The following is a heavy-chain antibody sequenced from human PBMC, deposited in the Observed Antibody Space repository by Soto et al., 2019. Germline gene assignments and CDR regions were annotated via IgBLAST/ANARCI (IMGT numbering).Heavy chain of an antibody. J-gene: IGHJ4*02. D-gene: IGHD3-22*01. CDR2: ITGGGGGT. Sequence: EVQLLESGGGLVQPGGSLRLSCAASGFTFSSYAMSWVRQAPGKGLEWVSAITGGGGGTYYANSVKGRFTISRDNSKHSLYLQLNSLRAEDTAVYYCANDSSGDYYDCGGYCGHRDDYWGQGTLVTVSS. V-gene: IGHV3-23*01. CDR3: ANDSSGDYYDCGGYCGHRDDY. CDR1: GFTFSSYA.